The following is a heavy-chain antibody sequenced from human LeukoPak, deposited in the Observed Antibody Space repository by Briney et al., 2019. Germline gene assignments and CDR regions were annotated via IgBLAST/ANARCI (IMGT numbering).Heavy chain of an antibody. D-gene: IGHD4-23*01. J-gene: IGHJ4*02. Sequence: SSETLSLTCAVYGGSFSGYYWSWIRQPPGKGLEWIGEINHSGSTNYNPSLKSRVTISVDTSKNQFSLKLSSVTAADTAVYYCARGRDYGGNLDYWGQGTLVTVSP. CDR2: INHSGST. CDR1: GGSFSGYY. CDR3: ARGRDYGGNLDY. V-gene: IGHV4-34*01.